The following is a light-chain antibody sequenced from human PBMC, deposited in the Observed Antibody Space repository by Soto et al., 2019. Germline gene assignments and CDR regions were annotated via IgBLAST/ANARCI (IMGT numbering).Light chain of an antibody. CDR2: EVS. Sequence: QSALTQPASVSGSPGQSITISCTGTSSDIGTYNYVSWYQQHPGKVPKLMIYEVSNRPSGVSNRFSGSKSGSTASLAISGLQAEDEADYYCSSYTTSSTQVFGGGTKVTVL. V-gene: IGLV2-14*01. CDR3: SSYTTSSTQV. CDR1: SSDIGTYNY. J-gene: IGLJ3*02.